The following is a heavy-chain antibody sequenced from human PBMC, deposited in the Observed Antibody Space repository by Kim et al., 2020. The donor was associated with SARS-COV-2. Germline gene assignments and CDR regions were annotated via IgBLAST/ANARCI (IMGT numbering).Heavy chain of an antibody. J-gene: IGHJ4*02. CDR3: AKRLSYYDILTGYYN. CDR2: ISGSGGST. D-gene: IGHD3-9*01. CDR1: GFTFSSYA. V-gene: IGHV3-23*01. Sequence: GGSLRLSCAASGFTFSSYAMSWVRQAPGKGLEWVSAISGSGGSTYYADSVKGRFTISRDNSKNTLYLQMNSLRAEDTAVYYCAKRLSYYDILTGYYNWGQGTLVTVSS.